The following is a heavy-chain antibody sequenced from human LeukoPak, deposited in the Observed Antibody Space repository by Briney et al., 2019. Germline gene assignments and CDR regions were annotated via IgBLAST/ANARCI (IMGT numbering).Heavy chain of an antibody. J-gene: IGHJ4*02. CDR3: ARHPRYCSGGSCYPDAMFDY. V-gene: IGHV5-51*01. Sequence: GESLKISCKGSGYSFTSYWIGWVRQMPGKGLEWMGIIYPGDSDTRYSPSFQGQVTISADKSISTAYLQWSSLKASDTAMYYCARHPRYCSGGSCYPDAMFDYWGQGTLVTVSS. CDR2: IYPGDSDT. D-gene: IGHD2-15*01. CDR1: GYSFTSYW.